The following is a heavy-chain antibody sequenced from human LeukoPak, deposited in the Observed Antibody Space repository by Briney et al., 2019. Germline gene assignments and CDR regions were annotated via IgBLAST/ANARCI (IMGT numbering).Heavy chain of an antibody. CDR3: ARTSSSWSSYYGMDV. V-gene: IGHV1-69*04. D-gene: IGHD6-13*01. CDR1: GGTFSSYA. J-gene: IGHJ6*02. Sequence: SVKVSCKASGGTFSSYAISWVRQAPGQGLEWMGRIIPILGIANYAQKFQGRVTITADKSTSTAYMELSSLRSEDTAVYYCARTSSSWSSYYGMDVWGQGTTVTVSS. CDR2: IIPILGIA.